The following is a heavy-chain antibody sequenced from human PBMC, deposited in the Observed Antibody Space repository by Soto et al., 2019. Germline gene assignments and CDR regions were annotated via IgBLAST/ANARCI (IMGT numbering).Heavy chain of an antibody. CDR2: IYHSGST. J-gene: IGHJ4*02. CDR3: AREERNYDILTGYSSSGYFDY. Sequence: SETLSLTCAVSGGSISSSNWWSWVRQPPGKGLEGIGEIYHSGSTNYNPALKSRVTISVDKSKNQFSLKLSSVTAADTAVYYCAREERNYDILTGYSSSGYFDYWGQGTLVTVSS. V-gene: IGHV4-4*02. D-gene: IGHD3-9*01. CDR1: GGSISSSNW.